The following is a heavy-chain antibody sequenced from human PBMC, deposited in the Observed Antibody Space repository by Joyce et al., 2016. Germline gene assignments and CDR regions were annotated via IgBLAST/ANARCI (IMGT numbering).Heavy chain of an antibody. Sequence: QVQLVQSGSELKKPGASVKVSCKSSGYSFSSYAINWVRQAPGRGLEWMGVSNTNTVNPTYAQGFTGRFVFALDTSVSTAYLQISNLKAEDTAVYYCARVDRSGSLNWFDPWGQGTLVTVSS. CDR1: GYSFSSYA. CDR3: ARVDRSGSLNWFDP. D-gene: IGHD6-19*01. CDR2: SNTNTVNP. V-gene: IGHV7-4-1*02. J-gene: IGHJ5*02.